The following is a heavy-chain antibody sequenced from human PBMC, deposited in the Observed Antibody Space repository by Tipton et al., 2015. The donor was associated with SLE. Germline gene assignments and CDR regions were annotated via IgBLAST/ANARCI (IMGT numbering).Heavy chain of an antibody. J-gene: IGHJ6*02. CDR1: GGSISSSSYY. D-gene: IGHD5-12*01. Sequence: TLSLTCTVSGGSISSSSYYWGWIRQPPGKGLEWIGSIYYSGSTYYNPSLQSRVTISVDTSKNQFSLKLSSVTAADTAVYYCATLHSGYDYYYYGMDVWGQGTTVTASS. V-gene: IGHV4-39*07. CDR2: IYYSGST. CDR3: ATLHSGYDYYYYGMDV.